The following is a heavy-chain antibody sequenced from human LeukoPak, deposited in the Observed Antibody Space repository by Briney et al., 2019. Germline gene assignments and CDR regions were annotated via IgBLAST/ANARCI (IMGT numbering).Heavy chain of an antibody. CDR1: GGSFSGYY. J-gene: IGHJ4*02. Sequence: SETLSLTCAVYGGSFSGYYWSWIRQPPGKGLEWIGEINHSGSTNYNPSLKSRVTISVDTSKNQFSLKLSSVTAADTAVYYCARGNPGDYYDSSGYYPYFDYWGQGTLVTVSS. D-gene: IGHD3-22*01. CDR3: ARGNPGDYYDSSGYYPYFDY. CDR2: INHSGST. V-gene: IGHV4-34*01.